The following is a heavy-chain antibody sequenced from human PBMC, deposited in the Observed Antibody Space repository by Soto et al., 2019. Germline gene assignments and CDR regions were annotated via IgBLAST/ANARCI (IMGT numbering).Heavy chain of an antibody. CDR1: GFTFSSYA. CDR2: ISGSGGST. V-gene: IGHV3-23*01. D-gene: IGHD2-15*01. J-gene: IGHJ4*02. CDR3: AKDQASSLRPHGFDY. Sequence: EVQLLESGGGLVQPGGSLRLSCAASGFTFSSYAMSWVRQAPGKGLEWVSAISGSGGSTYYADSVKGRFTISRDNSKNTLYLQVNSLRAEDTAVYYCAKDQASSLRPHGFDYWGQGTLVTVSS.